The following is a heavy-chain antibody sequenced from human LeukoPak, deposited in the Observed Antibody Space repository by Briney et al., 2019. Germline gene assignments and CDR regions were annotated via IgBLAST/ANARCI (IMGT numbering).Heavy chain of an antibody. CDR1: GGSISSYY. V-gene: IGHV4-4*07. CDR2: IYTSGST. CDR3: ARGAGSGSYYNPYYYYYMDV. Sequence: SETLSLTCTVSGGSISSYYWSWIRQPAGKGLEWIGRIYTSGSTNYNPSLKSRVTMSVDTSKNQFSLKLSSVTAADTAVYYCARGAGSGSYYNPYYYYYMDVWGKGTTVTVSS. J-gene: IGHJ6*03. D-gene: IGHD3-10*01.